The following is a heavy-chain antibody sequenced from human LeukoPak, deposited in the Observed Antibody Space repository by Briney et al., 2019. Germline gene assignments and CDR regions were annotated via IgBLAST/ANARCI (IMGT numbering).Heavy chain of an antibody. V-gene: IGHV3-23*01. Sequence: GGSLRLSCAASGFTFSSYGMSWVRQAPGKGLEWVSAISGGGGSTYYADSVKGRFTISRDNSENTLYLQMNGLRVEDTAVYYCAKAIWASTVGAAGIFFDYWGQGILVTVSS. CDR3: AKAIWASTVGAAGIFFDY. CDR1: GFTFSSYG. J-gene: IGHJ4*02. D-gene: IGHD1-26*01. CDR2: ISGGGGST.